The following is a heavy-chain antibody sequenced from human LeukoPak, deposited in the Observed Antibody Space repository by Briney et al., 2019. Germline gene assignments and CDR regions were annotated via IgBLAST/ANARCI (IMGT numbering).Heavy chain of an antibody. CDR2: MNPNSGNT. J-gene: IGHJ4*02. CDR3: TASKPSTYYDILTGYYGFSVTDYFDY. D-gene: IGHD3-9*01. V-gene: IGHV1-8*03. Sequence: ASVKVSCKASGYTFTSYDINWVRQATGQGLEWMGWMNPNSGNTGYAQKFQGRVTITRNTSISTAYMELSSLRSEDTAVYYCTASKPSTYYDILTGYYGFSVTDYFDYWGQGTLVTVSS. CDR1: GYTFTSYD.